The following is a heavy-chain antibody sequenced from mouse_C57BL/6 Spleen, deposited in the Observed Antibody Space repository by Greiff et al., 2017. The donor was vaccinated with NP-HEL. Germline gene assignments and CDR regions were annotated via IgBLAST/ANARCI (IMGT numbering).Heavy chain of an antibody. CDR1: GYAFSSSW. J-gene: IGHJ3*01. Sequence: VQLQQSGPELVKPGASVKLSCKASGYAFSSSWMHWVKQRPGKGLEWIGRIYPGDGDTNYNGKFKGKATLTADKSSSTAYMQLSSLTSEDSAVYVCAAGASLYDYEFADGGKGTLVTVSA. D-gene: IGHD2-4*01. CDR2: IYPGDGDT. CDR3: AAGASLYDYEFAD. V-gene: IGHV1-82*01.